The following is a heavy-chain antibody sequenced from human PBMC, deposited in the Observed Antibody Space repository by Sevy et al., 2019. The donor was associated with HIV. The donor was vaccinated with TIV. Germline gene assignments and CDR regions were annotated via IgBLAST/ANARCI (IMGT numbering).Heavy chain of an antibody. CDR1: GGTFSSYA. J-gene: IGHJ6*02. CDR3: ARIGKIVVVPAAIREYYCYGMDV. CDR2: IIPIFGTA. V-gene: IGHV1-69*13. D-gene: IGHD2-2*02. Sequence: ASVKVSCKASGGTFSSYAISWVRQAPGQGLEWMGGIIPIFGTANYAQKFQGRVTITADESTSTAYMELSSLRSEDTAVYYCARIGKIVVVPAAIREYYCYGMDVWGQGTTVTVSS.